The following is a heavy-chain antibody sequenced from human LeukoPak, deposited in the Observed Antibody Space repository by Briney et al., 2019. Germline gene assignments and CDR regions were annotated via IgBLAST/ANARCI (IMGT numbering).Heavy chain of an antibody. J-gene: IGHJ5*02. V-gene: IGHV3-7*04. Sequence: GGSLRLSCAASGFTFGNYWMTWVRQAPGKGLEWVANIKQDGSEKYYVDSVKGRFNISRDNAKNSLYLQMNSLRDEDTAVYYCARGQTWIQLWPRGQGTLVTVSS. CDR3: ARGQTWIQLWP. D-gene: IGHD5-18*01. CDR1: GFTFGNYW. CDR2: IKQDGSEK.